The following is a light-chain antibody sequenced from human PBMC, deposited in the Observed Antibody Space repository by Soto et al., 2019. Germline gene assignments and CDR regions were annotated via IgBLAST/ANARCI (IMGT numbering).Light chain of an antibody. J-gene: IGKJ1*01. CDR3: QQYNNWPPWT. Sequence: EVLLTQSPATLSLSPGERATLSCRASQSVSSYLAWFQQKPGQAPRLLIYGAFTRATGIPARFSGSGSGTEFTLTISSLQSEDFAVYYCQQYNNWPPWTFGQGTKVDIK. CDR1: QSVSSY. CDR2: GAF. V-gene: IGKV3-15*01.